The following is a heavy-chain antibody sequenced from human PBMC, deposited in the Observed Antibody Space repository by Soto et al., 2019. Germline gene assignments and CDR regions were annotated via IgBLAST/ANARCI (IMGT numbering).Heavy chain of an antibody. CDR2: INPSGGST. CDR3: ARGPPLQYSSSYWFEP. Sequence: ASVKVSCKASGYTFTSYYMHWVRQAPGQGLEWMGIINPSGGSTSYAQKFQGRVTMTRDTSTSTVYMELSSLRSEDTAVYYCARGPPLQYSSSYWFEPWGQGTLVTVSS. CDR1: GYTFTSYY. J-gene: IGHJ5*02. V-gene: IGHV1-46*03. D-gene: IGHD6-13*01.